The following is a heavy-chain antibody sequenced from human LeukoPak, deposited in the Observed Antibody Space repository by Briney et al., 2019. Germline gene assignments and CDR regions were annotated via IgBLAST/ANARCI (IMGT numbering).Heavy chain of an antibody. V-gene: IGHV5-51*01. D-gene: IGHD3-22*01. CDR2: IYPGDSDT. J-gene: IGHJ4*02. Sequence: GESLKISCKGSGYSFINHWIGWVRQMPGTGLEWMGSIYPGDSDTRYSPSFQGQVTISADSSSNTAYLQWSSLKASDTAMYYCARHVDDSSGYYYRTMYYFDYWGQGSLVTVSS. CDR1: GYSFINHW. CDR3: ARHVDDSSGYYYRTMYYFDY.